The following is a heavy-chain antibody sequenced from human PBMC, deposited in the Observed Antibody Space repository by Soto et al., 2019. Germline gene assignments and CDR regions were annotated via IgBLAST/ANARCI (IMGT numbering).Heavy chain of an antibody. CDR2: ITWNSAST. CDR3: AKTKGRSYTPSFHY. CDR1: GFTFNDHA. V-gene: IGHV3-9*01. Sequence: GGSLRLSCAASGFTFNDHAMHWVRQAPAMGLEWVACITWNSASTAYADSVEGRLTISRDNSNNSLYLQMKSLRSEDTALYFCAKTKGRSYTPSFHYWRQGTRVTLS. J-gene: IGHJ4*02.